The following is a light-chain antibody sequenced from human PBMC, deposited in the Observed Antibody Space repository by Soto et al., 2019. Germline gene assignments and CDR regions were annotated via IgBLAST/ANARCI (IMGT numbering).Light chain of an antibody. Sequence: QSVLTQPASVSGSPGQSITISCTGTSSDVGGYKYVSWYQQHPGKAPKLMFYQVSNRPSGVPNRFSGSKSGNTASLTISGLQAEDEADYYCSSYTSNRTRVFGGGTKLTVL. J-gene: IGLJ3*02. V-gene: IGLV2-14*01. CDR1: SSDVGGYKY. CDR2: QVS. CDR3: SSYTSNRTRV.